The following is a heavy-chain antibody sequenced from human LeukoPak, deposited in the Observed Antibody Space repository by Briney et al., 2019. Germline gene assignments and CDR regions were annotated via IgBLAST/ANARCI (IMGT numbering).Heavy chain of an antibody. Sequence: SVKVSCKASGGTFSSYAISWVRQAPGQGLEWMGRIIPILGIANYAQKFQGRVTITADKSTSTAYMELSSLRSEDTAVYYCTRHTSPTFDYWGQGTLVTVSS. CDR3: TRHTSPTFDY. V-gene: IGHV1-69*04. CDR1: GGTFSSYA. D-gene: IGHD2-2*01. J-gene: IGHJ4*02. CDR2: IIPILGIA.